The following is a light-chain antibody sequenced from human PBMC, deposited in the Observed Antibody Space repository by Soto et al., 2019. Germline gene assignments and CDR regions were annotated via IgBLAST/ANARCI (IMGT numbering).Light chain of an antibody. CDR2: DAS. J-gene: IGKJ5*01. V-gene: IGKV3-20*01. Sequence: IVVLQSPATLSVSPGERATLSCRASQNISNYLIWYQQKPGQAPRLLIYDASSRASGIPDRFFGSGSGTDFTLTINRLEPEDFAVYYCQQYANSPITFGQGTRLEIK. CDR1: QNISNY. CDR3: QQYANSPIT.